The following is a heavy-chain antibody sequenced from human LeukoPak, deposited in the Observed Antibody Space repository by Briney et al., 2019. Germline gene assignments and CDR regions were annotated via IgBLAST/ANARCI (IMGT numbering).Heavy chain of an antibody. Sequence: PGGSLRLSCAASGFTFSSYGMHWVRQAPGKGLEWVAVISCDGSNKYYADSVKGRFTISRDNSKNTLYLQMNSLTAADTAVYYCARMPQRYFDWLANTGVYYFDYWGQGTLVTVSS. D-gene: IGHD3-9*01. CDR1: GFTFSSYG. V-gene: IGHV3-30*03. CDR3: ARMPQRYFDWLANTGVYYFDY. CDR2: ISCDGSNK. J-gene: IGHJ4*02.